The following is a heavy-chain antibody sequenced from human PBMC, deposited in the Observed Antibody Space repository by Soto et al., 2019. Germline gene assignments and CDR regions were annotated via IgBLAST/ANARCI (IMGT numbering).Heavy chain of an antibody. V-gene: IGHV3-49*04. CDR3: TRGPEYSSSSFDY. D-gene: IGHD6-6*01. CDR1: GFTFGDHA. CDR2: IRSKAYGGTT. Sequence: GGSLRLSCTASGFTFGDHAMSWVRQAPGKGLEWVGFIRSKAYGGTTEYAASVKGRFTISRDDSKSIAYLQMNSLKTEDTAVYYCTRGPEYSSSSFDYWGQGTLVTVSS. J-gene: IGHJ4*02.